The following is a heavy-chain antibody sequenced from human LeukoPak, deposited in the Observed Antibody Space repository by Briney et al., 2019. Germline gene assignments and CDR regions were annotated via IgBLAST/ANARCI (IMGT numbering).Heavy chain of an antibody. Sequence: GGSLRLSCAASGFTFSSYGMSWVRQAPGKGLEWVAVISYDGSNKYYADSVKGRFTISRDNSKNTLYLQMNSLRAEDTAVYYCARDWSAAAGTDYYYYYMDVWGKGTTVTVSS. D-gene: IGHD6-13*01. J-gene: IGHJ6*03. V-gene: IGHV3-30*03. CDR3: ARDWSAAAGTDYYYYYMDV. CDR2: ISYDGSNK. CDR1: GFTFSSYG.